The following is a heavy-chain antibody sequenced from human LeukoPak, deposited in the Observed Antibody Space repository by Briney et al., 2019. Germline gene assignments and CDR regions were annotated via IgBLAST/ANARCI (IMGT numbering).Heavy chain of an antibody. CDR3: ARVADTAMNYFDY. CDR2: VYYSGST. D-gene: IGHD5-18*01. V-gene: IGHV4-30-4*08. Sequence: SETLSLTCTVSGASISSGDYYWSWIRQPPGKGLEWIGDVYYSGSTYYNTSLKSRLTISVDTSKNQFSLKMSSVTAADTAVYYCARVADTAMNYFDYWGQGTLVTVSS. CDR1: GASISSGDYY. J-gene: IGHJ4*02.